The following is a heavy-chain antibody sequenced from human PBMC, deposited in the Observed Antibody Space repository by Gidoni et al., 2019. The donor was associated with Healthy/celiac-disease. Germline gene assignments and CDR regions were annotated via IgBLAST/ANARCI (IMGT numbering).Heavy chain of an antibody. CDR1: GGPINSSSYY. D-gene: IGHD3-3*01. CDR2: IYYSGST. CDR3: ARAPVTSFGVVIIFDWFDP. V-gene: IGHV4-39*01. Sequence: QLQLHESGPGLVKPSETLSLTCTVSGGPINSSSYYWGWIRQPPGKGLEWIGSIYYSGSTYYTTSLKGRVTISVDTSKNKFSLKLSSVTAADTAVYYCARAPVTSFGVVIIFDWFDPWGQGTLVTVSS. J-gene: IGHJ5*02.